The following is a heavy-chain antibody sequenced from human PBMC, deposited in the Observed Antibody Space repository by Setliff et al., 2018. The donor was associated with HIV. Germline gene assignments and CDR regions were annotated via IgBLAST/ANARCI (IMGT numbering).Heavy chain of an antibody. CDR1: GGSISSYY. V-gene: IGHV4-4*09. J-gene: IGHJ4*02. Sequence: PSETLSLPCPVSGGSISSYYWSWIRQPPGKGLAWIGYIYTSGSTNYNPSLKSRVTISVDTSKNQFSLKLSSVTAADTAVYYCARGLSFYDPGGFDYWGQGTLVTVSS. D-gene: IGHD3-22*01. CDR2: IYTSGST. CDR3: ARGLSFYDPGGFDY.